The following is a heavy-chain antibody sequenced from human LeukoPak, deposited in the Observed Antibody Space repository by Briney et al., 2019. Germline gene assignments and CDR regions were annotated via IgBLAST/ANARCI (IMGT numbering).Heavy chain of an antibody. D-gene: IGHD3-22*01. V-gene: IGHV4-4*09. CDR2: IYTSGST. CDR1: GGSISSYY. J-gene: IGHJ3*02. CDR3: ASATYYYDSSGYYSGNDAFDI. Sequence: SETLSLTCTVSGGSISSYYWSWIRQPPGKGLEWSGYIYTSGSTNYNPSLKSRVTISVDTSKNQFSLKLSSVTAADTAVYYCASATYYYDSSGYYSGNDAFDIWGQGTMVTVSS.